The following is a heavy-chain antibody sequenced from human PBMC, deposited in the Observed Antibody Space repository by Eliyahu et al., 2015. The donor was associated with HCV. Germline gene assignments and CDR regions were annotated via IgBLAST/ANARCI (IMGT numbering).Heavy chain of an antibody. D-gene: IGHD3-10*01. CDR3: ARIPYYYGSGHHIGDAFDI. J-gene: IGHJ3*02. V-gene: IGHV1-46*01. Sequence: LEWMGIINPSGGSTSYVQKFQGRVTMTRDTSTSTVYMELSSLRSEDTAVYYCARIPYYYGSGHHIGDAFDIWGQGTMVTVSS. CDR2: INPSGGST.